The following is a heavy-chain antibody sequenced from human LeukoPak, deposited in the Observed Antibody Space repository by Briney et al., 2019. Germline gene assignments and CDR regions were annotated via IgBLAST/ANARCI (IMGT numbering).Heavy chain of an antibody. J-gene: IGHJ4*02. V-gene: IGHV3-15*01. CDR3: TTVKITHDYGDYLGY. D-gene: IGHD4-17*01. CDR1: GFTFSNAW. Sequence: GGSLRLSCAASGFTFSNAWMSWVRQAPGKGLEWVGRIKSKTDGGTTDYAAHVKGRFIISRDDSINTLFLQMNSLKTEDTAVYYCTTVKITHDYGDYLGYWGQGTLVTVSS. CDR2: IKSKTDGGTT.